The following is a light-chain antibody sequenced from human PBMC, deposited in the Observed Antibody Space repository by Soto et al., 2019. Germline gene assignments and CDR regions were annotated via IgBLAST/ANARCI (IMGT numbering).Light chain of an antibody. CDR3: QQYNNYWT. CDR1: QSVSSW. J-gene: IGKJ1*01. Sequence: EIEMTQSPSTLSASVGDRVTITCRASQSVSSWLAWYQQKPGKAPRLLIYDASVLESGIPSRFSGSGSATEFTLTISSLQPDDFATYYCQQYNNYWTFGQGTKVDIK. V-gene: IGKV1-5*01. CDR2: DAS.